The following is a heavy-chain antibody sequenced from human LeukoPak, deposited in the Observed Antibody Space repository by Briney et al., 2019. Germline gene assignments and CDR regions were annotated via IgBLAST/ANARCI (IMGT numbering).Heavy chain of an antibody. J-gene: IGHJ4*02. CDR3: AREKWAMRHDTTEGGFDY. V-gene: IGHV3-23*01. CDR2: NSGSGGST. CDR1: GFTFNSYA. D-gene: IGHD3-9*01. Sequence: GGSLRLSCAASGFTFNSYAMSWVRQAPGKGLEWVSDNSGSGGSTYYADSVKGRFTISRDNSKNTLYLQMNSLRAEGTAVYYCAREKWAMRHDTTEGGFDYWGQGTLVTVSS.